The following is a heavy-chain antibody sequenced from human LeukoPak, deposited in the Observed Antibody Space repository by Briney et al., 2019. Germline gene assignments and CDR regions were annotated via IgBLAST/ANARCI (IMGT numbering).Heavy chain of an antibody. CDR2: ISGSGGST. CDR3: AKDARPPYCGGDCYSGFDY. CDR1: GFTFSSYA. V-gene: IGHV3-23*01. D-gene: IGHD2-21*01. J-gene: IGHJ4*02. Sequence: GGSLRLSCAASGFTFSSYAMSWVRQAPGKGLEWVSAISGSGGSTYYADSVKGGFTISRDNSKNTLYLQMNSLRAEDTAVYYCAKDARPPYCGGDCYSGFDYWGQGTLVTVSS.